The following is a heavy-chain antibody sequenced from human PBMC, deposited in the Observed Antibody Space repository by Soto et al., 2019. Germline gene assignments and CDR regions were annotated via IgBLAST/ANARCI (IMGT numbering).Heavy chain of an antibody. Sequence: GSRRLSCIASGFTFSSYWMSWVRQAPGKGLEWVANIKQVGTDTYYVDSVKGRFTISRDNAKNSLYLQMNSLRAEDAAVYYCARGYSTFDYWGQGTLVTVSS. CDR1: GFTFSSYW. V-gene: IGHV3-7*03. J-gene: IGHJ4*02. D-gene: IGHD5-12*01. CDR2: IKQVGTDT. CDR3: ARGYSTFDY.